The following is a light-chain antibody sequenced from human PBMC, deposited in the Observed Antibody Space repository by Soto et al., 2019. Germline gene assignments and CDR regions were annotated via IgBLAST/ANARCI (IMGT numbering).Light chain of an antibody. V-gene: IGKV3-20*01. CDR1: QSVSSNY. CDR3: QRYGSSLWT. CDR2: GAS. J-gene: IGKJ1*01. Sequence: EIVLTQSPGTLSLSPWERATLSCRASQSVSSNYLAWYQQKPGQAPRPLIYGASSRATGFPDSFSGSGVGTDFTFTISSLESEDFAVYYCQRYGSSLWTVEQGTKVEL.